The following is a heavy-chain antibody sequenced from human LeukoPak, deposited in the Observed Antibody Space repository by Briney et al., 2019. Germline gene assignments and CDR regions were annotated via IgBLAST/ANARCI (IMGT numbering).Heavy chain of an antibody. CDR3: ARGSPSPKYNWNYQIHY. D-gene: IGHD1-7*01. J-gene: IGHJ4*02. CDR2: IIPIFGTA. V-gene: IGHV1-69*05. Sequence: ASVKVSCKASGYTFTSYDINWVRQAPGQGLEWMGGIIPIFGTANYAQKFQGRVTIATDESTSTAYMELSSLRSEDTAVYYCARGSPSPKYNWNYQIHYWGQGTLVTVSS. CDR1: GYTFTSYD.